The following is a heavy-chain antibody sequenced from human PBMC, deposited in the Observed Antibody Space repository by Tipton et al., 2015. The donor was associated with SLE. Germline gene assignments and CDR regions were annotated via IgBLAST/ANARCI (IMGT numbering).Heavy chain of an antibody. CDR2: INYSGNT. V-gene: IGHV4-34*01. CDR1: GGSLSGYY. J-gene: IGHJ3*01. Sequence: TLSLTCAVYGGSLSGYYWSWVRQPPGRGLEWIGEINYSGNTKYNPSLKSRVTISVDTSKNQFSLNLNFMTAADTAMYYCATSLNYYDSSGPEGWGQGTMVTVSS. CDR3: ATSLNYYDSSGPEG. D-gene: IGHD3-22*01.